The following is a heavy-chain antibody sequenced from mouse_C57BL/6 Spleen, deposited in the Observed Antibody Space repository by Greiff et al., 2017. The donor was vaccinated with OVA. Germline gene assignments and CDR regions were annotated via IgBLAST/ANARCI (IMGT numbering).Heavy chain of an antibody. D-gene: IGHD1-1*01. V-gene: IGHV1-50*01. Sequence: QVQLQQPGAELVKPGASVKLSCKASGYTFTSYWMQWVTQRPGQGLEWIGEIDPSDSYTNYNQKFKGKATLTVDTSSSTAYMQLSSLTSEDSAVYYCARGGDYGRGYFDVWGTGTTVTVSS. CDR3: ARGGDYGRGYFDV. CDR1: GYTFTSYW. CDR2: IDPSDSYT. J-gene: IGHJ1*03.